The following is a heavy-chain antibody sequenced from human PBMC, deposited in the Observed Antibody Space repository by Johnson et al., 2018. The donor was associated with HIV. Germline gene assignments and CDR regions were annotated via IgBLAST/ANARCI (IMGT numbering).Heavy chain of an antibody. CDR2: IYSGGST. CDR1: GFTFSDYY. D-gene: IGHD1-26*01. CDR3: AKERSGSYSGADAFDI. Sequence: VQLVESGGGLVQPGGSLRLSCAASGFTFSDYYMSWVRQAPGKGLEWVSVIYSGGSTYYADSVKGRFTISRDNSKNTLYLQMNSLRAEDTAVYYCAKERSGSYSGADAFDIWGQGTMVTVSS. J-gene: IGHJ3*02. V-gene: IGHV3-66*01.